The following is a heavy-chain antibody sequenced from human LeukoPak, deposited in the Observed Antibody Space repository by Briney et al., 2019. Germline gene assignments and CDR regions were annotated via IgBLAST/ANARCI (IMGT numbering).Heavy chain of an antibody. J-gene: IGHJ4*02. CDR2: IYYGGST. V-gene: IGHV4-39*01. CDR1: GGSISRSSYY. D-gene: IGHD1-26*01. CDR3: AGQDVGATDY. Sequence: SETLSLTCTVSGGSISRSSYYWDWIRQPPGKGLEWIGSIYYGGSTYYNPSLKSRVTISIDTSKNQFSLKLSSVTAADTAVYYCAGQDVGATDYWGQGTLVTVSS.